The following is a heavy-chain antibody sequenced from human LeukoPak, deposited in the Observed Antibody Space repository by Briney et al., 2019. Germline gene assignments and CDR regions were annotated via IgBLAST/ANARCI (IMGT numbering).Heavy chain of an antibody. D-gene: IGHD3-16*02. CDR3: ARALGGVIVEPFDY. J-gene: IGHJ4*02. CDR2: INPNSGGT. V-gene: IGHV1-2*02. CDR1: GYTFTGYY. Sequence: ASVKVSCKASGYTFTGYYIHWVRQAPGQGLEWMGWINPNSGGTSYAQKFQGRVTMTRDTSISTAYMELSRLRSDDTGVYYCARALGGVIVEPFDYWGQGTLVTVSS.